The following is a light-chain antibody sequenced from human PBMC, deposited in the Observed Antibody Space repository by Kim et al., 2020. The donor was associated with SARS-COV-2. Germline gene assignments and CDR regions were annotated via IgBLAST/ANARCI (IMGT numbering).Light chain of an antibody. CDR1: QSIGSS. J-gene: IGKJ2*01. CDR2: YVS. Sequence: SGTPKDKVPITCRASQSIGSSLHWYQQKPDQSPKLLIKYVSQSISGVPSRFSGSGSGTDFTLTINSLEAEDAAVYYCHQTNSLWYTFGQGTKLEIK. V-gene: IGKV6D-21*02. CDR3: HQTNSLWYT.